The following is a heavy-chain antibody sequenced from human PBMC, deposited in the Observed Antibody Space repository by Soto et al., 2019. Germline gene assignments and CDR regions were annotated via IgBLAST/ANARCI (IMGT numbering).Heavy chain of an antibody. CDR1: GFSFSNCW. D-gene: IGHD3-22*01. Sequence: GGSLRLSCAASGFSFSNCWMHWVRQAPGMGLVWVSHINSDGSSTTYADSVRGRFTISRDNAKNTLYLQMNSLRAEDTAVYYCARAIGYYGIDVWGQGTTVTVSS. CDR2: INSDGSST. J-gene: IGHJ6*02. CDR3: ARAIGYYGIDV. V-gene: IGHV3-74*01.